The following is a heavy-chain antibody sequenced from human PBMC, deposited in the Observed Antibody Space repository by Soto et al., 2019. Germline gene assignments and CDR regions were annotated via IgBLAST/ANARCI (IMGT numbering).Heavy chain of an antibody. J-gene: IGHJ4*02. Sequence: EVQLLESGGGLVQPGGSLRLSCAASGFTFSGYDMSWVRQAPGKGLEWVSTISGSGGTTYYGDSVKGRFTISRDNSKNTLYLQMNSLRAEDTAVYYCANDSSHWSLFDYWGQGTLVTVSS. D-gene: IGHD2-8*02. CDR1: GFTFSGYD. CDR2: ISGSGGTT. V-gene: IGHV3-23*01. CDR3: ANDSSHWSLFDY.